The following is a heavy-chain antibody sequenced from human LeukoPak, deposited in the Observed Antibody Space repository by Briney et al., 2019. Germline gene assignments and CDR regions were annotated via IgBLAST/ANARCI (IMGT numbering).Heavy chain of an antibody. CDR2: ISAYKGNT. CDR3: ARDGYTGSYYRLYYFFMDA. J-gene: IGHJ6*03. V-gene: IGHV1-18*01. CDR1: GYTFTSSG. D-gene: IGHD1-26*01. Sequence: GASVKVSCKASGYTFTSSGISWVRQAPGQGLEWMGWISAYKGNTNYAQKLQGRVTMTTDTSTSTAYMELRSLRSDDTAVYYCARDGYTGSYYRLYYFFMDAWGKGTTVTVSS.